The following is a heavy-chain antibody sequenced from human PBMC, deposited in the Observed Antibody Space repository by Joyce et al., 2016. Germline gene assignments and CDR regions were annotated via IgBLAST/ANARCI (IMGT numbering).Heavy chain of an antibody. Sequence: QVQIQQWGAGLVKPSETLSLTCAVYGDCFRGHYTGWIRQSPGKGLEWIGDINHGGSTTYNPSLKSRVTMSVDTSKNQISLRLTSVTVADTAIYYCASLFPFDYWGQGTLVTVSS. CDR3: ASLFPFDY. CDR1: GDCFRGHY. CDR2: INHGGST. V-gene: IGHV4-34*01. J-gene: IGHJ4*02.